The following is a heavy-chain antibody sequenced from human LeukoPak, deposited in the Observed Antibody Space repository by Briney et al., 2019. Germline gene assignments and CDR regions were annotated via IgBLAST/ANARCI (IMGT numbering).Heavy chain of an antibody. D-gene: IGHD5-18*01. CDR1: GYTFTGYY. CDR3: ARVRVYSYGPYYFDY. Sequence: ASVKVSCKASGYTFTGYYMHWVRQAPGQGLEWMGWINPNSGGTNYAQKFQGRVTMTRDTSISTAYMELSRLRSDDTAVYYCARVRVYSYGPYYFDYWGQRTLVTVSS. J-gene: IGHJ4*02. CDR2: INPNSGGT. V-gene: IGHV1-2*02.